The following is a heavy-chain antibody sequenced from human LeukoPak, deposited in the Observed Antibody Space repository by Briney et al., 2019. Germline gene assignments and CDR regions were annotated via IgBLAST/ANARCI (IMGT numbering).Heavy chain of an antibody. J-gene: IGHJ4*02. D-gene: IGHD6-6*01. V-gene: IGHV4-30-4*01. CDR1: GGSISSGDYY. CDR2: IYYSGST. CDR3: ARGSWSSSIDY. Sequence: SETLSLTCTVSGGSISSGDYYWSWIRQPPGKGLEYIGYIYYSGSTYYNPSLKSRITISVDTSKNQFSLKLSSVTAADTAVYYCARGSWSSSIDYWGQGTLVTVSS.